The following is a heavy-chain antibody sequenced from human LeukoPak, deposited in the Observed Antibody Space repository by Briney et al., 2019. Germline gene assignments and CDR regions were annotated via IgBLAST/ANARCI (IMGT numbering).Heavy chain of an antibody. D-gene: IGHD3-3*01. J-gene: IGHJ4*02. V-gene: IGHV4-31*03. CDR2: IYYSGST. CDR1: GGSTCRGGYY. Sequence: SQTLSLTRTVSGGSTCRGGYYCSWVRQHPGKGLEWIGYIYYSGSTYYNPSLKSRVTISVDTSKNQFSLKLSSVTAADTAVYYCARGGGFWSGYYPHDYWGQGTLVTVSS. CDR3: ARGGGFWSGYYPHDY.